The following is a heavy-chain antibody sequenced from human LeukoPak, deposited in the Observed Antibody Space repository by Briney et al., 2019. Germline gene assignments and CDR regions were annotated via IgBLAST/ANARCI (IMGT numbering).Heavy chain of an antibody. V-gene: IGHV3-23*01. D-gene: IGHD5-24*01. CDR3: AKSGYNRFDY. CDR2: ISGSGSGGST. J-gene: IGHJ4*02. Sequence: GGSLRLSCAASGFTFSSSAMSWVRQAPGKGLEWVSSISGSGSGGSTYYADSLKGRFTISRDNSKNTLYLQMNSLRAEDTAVYYCAKSGYNRFDYWGQGTLVTVSS. CDR1: GFTFSSSA.